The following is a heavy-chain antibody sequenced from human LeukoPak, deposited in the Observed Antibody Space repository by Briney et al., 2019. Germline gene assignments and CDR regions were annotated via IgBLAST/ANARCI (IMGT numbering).Heavy chain of an antibody. D-gene: IGHD2-2*01. J-gene: IGHJ1*01. CDR1: GFTFSNYW. CDR2: INSDGSST. Sequence: GGSLRLSCAVSGFTFSNYWMQWVRQAPGKGLVWVSRINSDGSSTTCADSVQGRFTISRDNAKNTLYLQMNSLRAEDMAVYYCATYSSSNGREFQYWGQGTLVTVSS. CDR3: ATYSSSNGREFQY. V-gene: IGHV3-74*01.